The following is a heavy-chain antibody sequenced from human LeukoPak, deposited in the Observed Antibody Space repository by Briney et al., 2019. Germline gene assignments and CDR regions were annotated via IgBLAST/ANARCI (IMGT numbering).Heavy chain of an antibody. J-gene: IGHJ4*02. Sequence: SENLSLTCAVYGGSFSGSYWSWISQPPGKGLAWIGETNHSGSTNYNPSLKSRVTISVDTSKDQFSLKLSSVTAADTAVYYCARGPDCSGGSCYTGLHWGQGTLVTVSS. CDR1: GGSFSGSY. D-gene: IGHD2-15*01. CDR3: ARGPDCSGGSCYTGLH. V-gene: IGHV4-34*01. CDR2: TNHSGST.